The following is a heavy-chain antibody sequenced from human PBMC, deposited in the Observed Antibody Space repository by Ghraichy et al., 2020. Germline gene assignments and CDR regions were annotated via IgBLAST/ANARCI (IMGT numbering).Heavy chain of an antibody. CDR3: ARSPTVLTPLEY. V-gene: IGHV4-59*08. J-gene: IGHJ4*02. CDR2: IYYSGST. D-gene: IGHD4-23*01. Sequence: SQTLSLTCTVSGGSISTYYWNWIRQPPGKGLEWIGYIYYSGSTNYNPSLKSRVTISVDTSKNQFSLKLSSVTAADTAVYYCARSPTVLTPLEYWGQGTLVTVSS. CDR1: GGSISTYY.